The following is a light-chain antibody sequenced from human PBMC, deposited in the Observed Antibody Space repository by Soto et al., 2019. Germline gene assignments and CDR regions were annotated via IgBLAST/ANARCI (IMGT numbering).Light chain of an antibody. J-gene: IGLJ1*01. Sequence: QSALTHPASVSGSPGQSSTISCTGTNSDIGGYNMVSWYQQHPRKAPKLMIYEVTNRPSGISDRFSASKSGNTASLIISGLQAEDEGDYYCSSYTRAKTYVFGTGTKVTVL. CDR3: SSYTRAKTYV. CDR1: NSDIGGYNM. V-gene: IGLV2-14*01. CDR2: EVT.